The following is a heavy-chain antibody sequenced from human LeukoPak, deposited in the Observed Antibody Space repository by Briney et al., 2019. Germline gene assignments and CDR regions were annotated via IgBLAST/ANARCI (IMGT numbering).Heavy chain of an antibody. CDR1: GFTVSSNY. Sequence: SGGSLRLSCAASGFTVSSNYMSWVCQAPEKGLEWVSVIYSGGSTYYADSVKGRFTISRDNSKNTLYLQMNSLRAEDTAVYYCARDFNYGSGSNYYYYMDVWGKGTTVTVSS. CDR2: IYSGGST. D-gene: IGHD3-10*01. V-gene: IGHV3-53*01. J-gene: IGHJ6*03. CDR3: ARDFNYGSGSNYYYYMDV.